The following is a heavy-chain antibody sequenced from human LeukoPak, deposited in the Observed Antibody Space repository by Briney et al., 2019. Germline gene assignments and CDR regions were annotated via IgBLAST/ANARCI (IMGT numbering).Heavy chain of an antibody. CDR2: INPNSGGT. J-gene: IGHJ4*02. V-gene: IGHV1-2*02. D-gene: IGHD3-22*01. CDR1: GYTSTGYY. Sequence: ASVKVSCKASGYTSTGYYMHWVRQAPGQGLEWIGWINPNSGGTNYAQKFQGRVTMTRDTSISTAYMELSRLRSDDTAVYYCARVGSSGYYSSPLNYWGQGTLVTVSS. CDR3: ARVGSSGYYSSPLNY.